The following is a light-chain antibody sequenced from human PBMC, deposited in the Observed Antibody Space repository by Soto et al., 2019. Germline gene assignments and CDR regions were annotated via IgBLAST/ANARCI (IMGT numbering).Light chain of an antibody. CDR1: SSDVGGYNY. J-gene: IGLJ1*01. CDR2: DVS. Sequence: QSVLTQPASVSGSPGQSITISCTGTSSDVGGYNYVSWYQQHPGKAPKLMIYDVSNRPSGVSNRFSGSKSGNTASLTISGLQAEDEADYYCSSYTSSTHNYVFGTGTNVTVL. V-gene: IGLV2-14*01. CDR3: SSYTSSTHNYV.